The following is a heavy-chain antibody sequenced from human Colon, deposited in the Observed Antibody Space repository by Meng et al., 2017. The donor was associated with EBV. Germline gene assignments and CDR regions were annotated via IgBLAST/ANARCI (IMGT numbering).Heavy chain of an antibody. J-gene: IGHJ4*02. CDR2: ILHAGVT. CDR1: DDSTIRSNW. CDR3: ARGEDYTWDV. D-gene: IGHD3-16*01. V-gene: IGHV4-4*02. Sequence: VHWPESGPHLVKPSGPLSLSSRSSDDSTIRSNWWSWVRQPPGKGLEWIGEILHAGVTNYNPSLKSRVSMSVDRSRIQASLNLNSVTAADTAIYYCARGEDYTWDVWGQGILVTVSS.